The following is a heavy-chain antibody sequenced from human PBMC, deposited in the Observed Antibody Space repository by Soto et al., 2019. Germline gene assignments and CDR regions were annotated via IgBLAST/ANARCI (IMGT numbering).Heavy chain of an antibody. CDR1: GYTFTSYG. CDR3: ARDLSPYRGSYYTPTPHDY. D-gene: IGHD1-26*01. Sequence: QVQLVQSGAEVKKPGASVKVSCKASGYTFTSYGISWVRQAPGQGLEWMGWISAYKGNTNYAQKLQGRVTMTTDTSASTAYVEVRSLRSDDTAVYYCARDLSPYRGSYYTPTPHDYWGQGTLVTVSS. J-gene: IGHJ4*02. V-gene: IGHV1-18*01. CDR2: ISAYKGNT.